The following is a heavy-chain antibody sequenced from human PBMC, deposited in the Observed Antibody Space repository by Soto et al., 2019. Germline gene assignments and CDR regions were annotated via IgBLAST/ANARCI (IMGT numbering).Heavy chain of an antibody. CDR3: ARAGWRGMDV. CDR2: INHSGST. J-gene: IGHJ6*02. CDR1: GGSFSGYY. V-gene: IGHV4-34*01. D-gene: IGHD6-19*01. Sequence: QVQLQQWGAGLLKPSETLSLTCAVYGGSFSGYYWSWIRQPPGKGLEWIGEINHSGSTNYNPSLTSRVTISGDTSKNQFSRKLSSVSAADPAVYYCARAGWRGMDVWGQGTTVTVSS.